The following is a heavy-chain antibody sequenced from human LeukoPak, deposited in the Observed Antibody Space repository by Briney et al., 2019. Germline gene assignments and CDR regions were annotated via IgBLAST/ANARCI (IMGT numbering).Heavy chain of an antibody. CDR3: AKADKWLVPAS. Sequence: GGSLRLSCAASGFTFSSYGMHWVRQAPGKGLEWVAVIWYDGSNKYYADSVKGRFTISRDNSKNTLYLQMNSLRAEYTAVYYCAKADKWLVPASWGQGTLVTVSS. CDR1: GFTFSSYG. V-gene: IGHV3-33*06. J-gene: IGHJ5*02. CDR2: IWYDGSNK. D-gene: IGHD6-19*01.